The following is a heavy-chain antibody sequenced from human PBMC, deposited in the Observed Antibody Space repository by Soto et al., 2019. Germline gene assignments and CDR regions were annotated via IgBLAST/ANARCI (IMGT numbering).Heavy chain of an antibody. V-gene: IGHV1-69*09. Sequence: QVQLVPSAAEVKKPESEEKVSCKTSGGTFVRHVISWLRQAPGQGPEWMGKINPLSCIPNYAQKFQNRVTFTADTDTSADCLVLISVRSDRTSVYFCATTTCDPSWCARCHNLTHWGEGTLVPVS. D-gene: IGHD1-1*01. CDR2: INPLSCIP. CDR1: GGTFVRHV. CDR3: ATTTCDPSWCARCHNLTH. J-gene: IGHJ4*02.